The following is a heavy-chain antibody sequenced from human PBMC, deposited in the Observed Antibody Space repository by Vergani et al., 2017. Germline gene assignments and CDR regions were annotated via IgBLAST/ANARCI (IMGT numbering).Heavy chain of an antibody. Sequence: QVQLQESGPGLVKPSETLSLTCNVSGFSISSSYWSWIRPPPGRGLEWIGSIYYSGSTYYNPSLKSRVTISVDTSKNQFSLKLSSVTAADTAVYYCARHDYSNYWFDPWGQGTLVTVSS. J-gene: IGHJ5*02. D-gene: IGHD4-11*01. CDR2: IYYSGST. CDR1: GFSISSSY. CDR3: ARHDYSNYWFDP. V-gene: IGHV4-59*05.